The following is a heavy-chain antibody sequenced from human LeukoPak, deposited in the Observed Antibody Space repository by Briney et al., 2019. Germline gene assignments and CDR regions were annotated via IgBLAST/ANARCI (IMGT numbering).Heavy chain of an antibody. CDR2: IIPIFGTA. J-gene: IGHJ3*02. Sequence: SVTVSCRASGGTFSSYAISWVRQAPGQGLEWMGGIIPIFGTANYAQKFQGRVTITADESTSTAYMELSSLRSEDTAVYYCANLDPTMVNDAFDIWGQGTMVTVSS. D-gene: IGHD3-10*01. CDR3: ANLDPTMVNDAFDI. V-gene: IGHV1-69*13. CDR1: GGTFSSYA.